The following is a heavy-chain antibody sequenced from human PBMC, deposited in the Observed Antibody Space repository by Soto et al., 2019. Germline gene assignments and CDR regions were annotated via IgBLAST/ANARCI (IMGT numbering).Heavy chain of an antibody. D-gene: IGHD7-27*01. J-gene: IGHJ6*02. Sequence: EVQLVESGGGLVQPGGSLRLSCAASGFTLSDHYMDWVRQAPGKGLEWVGRTRNKANSYTTEYAASVKGRFTISRDDSKKSLYVQRNSLKTEDTAVYYCARGAGELQKLGGYYYGLDVWGLGTTVTVSS. V-gene: IGHV3-72*01. CDR1: GFTLSDHY. CDR2: TRNKANSYTT. CDR3: ARGAGELQKLGGYYYGLDV.